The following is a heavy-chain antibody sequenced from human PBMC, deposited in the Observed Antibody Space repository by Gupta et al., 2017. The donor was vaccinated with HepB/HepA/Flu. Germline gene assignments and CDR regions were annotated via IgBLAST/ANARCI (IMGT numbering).Heavy chain of an antibody. J-gene: IGHJ4*02. CDR1: GFTFSSYW. CDR2: INSDGGRT. D-gene: IGHD2-2*01. Sequence: EVQLVESGGGLVQPGGSLRLSCAASGFTFSSYWLHWVRQATGKGLVWVSHINSDGGRTTYADSVKGRFTISRDNAKNTLYLQMNNLRAEDTAVYYCTREAMAYAYYVDQWGQGDLVTVSS. CDR3: TREAMAYAYYVDQ. V-gene: IGHV3-74*01.